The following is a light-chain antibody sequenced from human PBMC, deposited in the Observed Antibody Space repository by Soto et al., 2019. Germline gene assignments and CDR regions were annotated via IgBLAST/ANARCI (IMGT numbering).Light chain of an antibody. J-gene: IGKJ1*01. CDR1: QGISSY. Sequence: AISMTHSPSSLSASPGDRVTITCRASQGISSYLAWYQQKPGKAPKLLIYAASTLQSGVPSRFSGSGSGTDFTLTISCLQSEDFATYYCQQYYSYPPTFGQGTKVDI. CDR2: AAS. CDR3: QQYYSYPPT. V-gene: IGKV1-8*01.